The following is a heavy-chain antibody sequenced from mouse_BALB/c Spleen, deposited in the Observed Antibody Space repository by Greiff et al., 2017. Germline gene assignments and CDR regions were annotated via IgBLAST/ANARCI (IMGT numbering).Heavy chain of an antibody. CDR1: GFNIKDYY. D-gene: IGHD2-10*01. CDR2: IDPENGNT. J-gene: IGHJ3*01. V-gene: IGHV14-1*02. CDR3: APYDGNQAWFAY. Sequence: VQLQQSGAELVRPGALVKLSCKASGFNIKDYYMHWVKQRPEQGLEWIGWIDPENGNTIYDPKFQGKASITADTSSNTAYLQLSSLTSEDTAVYYCAPYDGNQAWFAYWGQGSLGTVSA.